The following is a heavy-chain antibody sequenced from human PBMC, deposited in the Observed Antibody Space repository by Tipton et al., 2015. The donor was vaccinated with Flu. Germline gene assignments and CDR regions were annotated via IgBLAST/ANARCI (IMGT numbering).Heavy chain of an antibody. CDR2: IWYDGSNK. Sequence: LSLTCAASGFTFSSYAMHWVRQAPGKGLEWVAGIWYDGSNKYYADSVKGRFTISRDNSKNTLYLQMNSLRAEDAAVYYCARGYDILTDGGGYFDYWGQGTLVTVSS. CDR3: ARGYDILTDGGGYFDY. CDR1: GFTFSSYA. J-gene: IGHJ4*02. V-gene: IGHV3-33*01. D-gene: IGHD3-9*01.